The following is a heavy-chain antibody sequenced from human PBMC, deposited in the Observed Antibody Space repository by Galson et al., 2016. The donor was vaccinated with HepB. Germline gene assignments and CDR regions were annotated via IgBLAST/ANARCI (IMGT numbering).Heavy chain of an antibody. D-gene: IGHD3-3*01. J-gene: IGHJ6*02. Sequence: SLRLSCAASRFDFSKFPMHWVSQAPGKGLEWLAVISFDGRNKNYANSVRGRFTISRDNAKNTLYLQMNSLRSEDTGLYYCAREWGAVITNYYGLDVWGQGTTVIVSS. CDR2: ISFDGRNK. CDR1: RFDFSKFP. CDR3: AREWGAVITNYYGLDV. V-gene: IGHV3-30-3*01.